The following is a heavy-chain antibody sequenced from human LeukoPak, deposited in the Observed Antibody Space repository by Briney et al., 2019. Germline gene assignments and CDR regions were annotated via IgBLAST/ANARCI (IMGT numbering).Heavy chain of an antibody. J-gene: IGHJ4*02. CDR1: GGSISISNW. Sequence: PSGTLSLTCAVSGGSISISNWWTWVRQPPGKGLEWIGEIYHAGNTNYNPSLKSRVTISVNKSKNQFSLKLTSVTAADKAVYYCATEAYYDSSGPHFDYWGQGTLVTVSS. V-gene: IGHV4-4*02. CDR3: ATEAYYDSSGPHFDY. CDR2: IYHAGNT. D-gene: IGHD3-22*01.